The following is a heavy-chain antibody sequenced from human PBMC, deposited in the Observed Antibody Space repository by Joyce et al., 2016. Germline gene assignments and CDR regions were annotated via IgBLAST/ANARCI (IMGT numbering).Heavy chain of an antibody. J-gene: IGHJ6*02. CDR2: INPSGGST. CDR1: GYTFTNYY. CDR3: ARDTAMATGYYYYGMDV. D-gene: IGHD5-18*01. Sequence: QVQLVQSGAEVKKPGASVKVSCKAYGYTFTNYYMHWVRQAPGQWLEWMGIINPSGGSTNSAQKFQGRVTMTRDTSTSTVYMELSSLRSEDTAVYYCARDTAMATGYYYYGMDVWGQGTTVTVSS. V-gene: IGHV1-46*01.